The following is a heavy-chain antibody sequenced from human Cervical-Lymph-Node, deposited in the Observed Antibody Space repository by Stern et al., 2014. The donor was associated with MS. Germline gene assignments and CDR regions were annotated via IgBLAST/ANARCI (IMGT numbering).Heavy chain of an antibody. CDR3: ARDGYSSTEYYLEY. D-gene: IGHD2-2*01. V-gene: IGHV4-61*01. J-gene: IGHJ4*02. CDR2: IYYGGST. Sequence: QVQLVESGPGLVKPSETLSLTCTVSGDSISRRSYYWSWIRQPPGKGLEWIGFIYYGGSTKYNPSLNSRVTILQDSSKNQISLKLKSVTAADSAVYYCARDGYSSTEYYLEYWGQGILVTVSS. CDR1: GDSISRRSYY.